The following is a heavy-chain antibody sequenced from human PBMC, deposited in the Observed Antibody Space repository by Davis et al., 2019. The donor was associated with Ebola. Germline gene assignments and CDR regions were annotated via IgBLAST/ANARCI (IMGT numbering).Heavy chain of an antibody. J-gene: IGHJ5*02. CDR3: ASGGVGGWFDP. Sequence: ASVKVSCKASGYTFTDYYIHWVRQAPGQGLEWMGWINPNSGGTHYVQKFQGWVTMTRDTSISTAYMELSRLRSDDTAVYYCASGGVGGWFDPWGQGTLVTVSS. V-gene: IGHV1-2*04. CDR2: INPNSGGT. CDR1: GYTFTDYY. D-gene: IGHD3-3*01.